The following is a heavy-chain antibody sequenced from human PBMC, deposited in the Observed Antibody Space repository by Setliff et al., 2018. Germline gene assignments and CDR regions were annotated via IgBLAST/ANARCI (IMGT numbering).Heavy chain of an antibody. D-gene: IGHD3-10*01. CDR1: GDSISSTSYQ. CDR3: ARHEFVGGYYGSVTYRHCDY. J-gene: IGHJ4*02. Sequence: SETLSLTCTVSGDSISSTSYQWGWVRQPPGKGLEWIGSIYYTGTAYYNPSLKSRVTISVDTSKNQFSLQVTSLAATDTALYFCARHEFVGGYYGSVTYRHCDYWGQGILVTVS. CDR2: IYYTGTA. V-gene: IGHV4-39*01.